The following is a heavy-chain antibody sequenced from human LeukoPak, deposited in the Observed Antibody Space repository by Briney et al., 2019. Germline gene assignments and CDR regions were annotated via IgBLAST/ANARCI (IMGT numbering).Heavy chain of an antibody. CDR3: ARQGLYDSSDFWTFQH. V-gene: IGHV3-11*06. J-gene: IGHJ1*01. CDR1: GFIFSDYC. D-gene: IGHD3/OR15-3a*01. CDR2: ISSSSGYK. Sequence: PGGSLRLSCAASGFIFSDYCMSWIRQTPEKGLEWLSYISSSSGYKNYADSLKGRFTISRDNAKNSVYLQMNSLSAEDTAVYYCARQGLYDSSDFWTFQHWGQGTLVTVSS.